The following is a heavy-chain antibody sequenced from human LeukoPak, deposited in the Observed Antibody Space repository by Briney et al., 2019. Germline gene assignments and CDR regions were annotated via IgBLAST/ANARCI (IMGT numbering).Heavy chain of an antibody. V-gene: IGHV1-46*01. D-gene: IGHD7-27*01. Sequence: GASVKVSCKASGGTFSSYAISWVRQAPGQGLEWMGIINPSGGSTSYAQKFQGRVTMTRDTSTSTVYMELSSLRSEDTAVYYCARNWGGDYWGQGTLVTVSS. CDR2: INPSGGST. CDR3: ARNWGGDY. CDR1: GGTFSSYA. J-gene: IGHJ4*02.